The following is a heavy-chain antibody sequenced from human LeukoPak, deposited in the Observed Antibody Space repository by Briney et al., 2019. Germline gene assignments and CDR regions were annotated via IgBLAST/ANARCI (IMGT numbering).Heavy chain of an antibody. D-gene: IGHD3-10*01. CDR3: AKEVMVRGVEPDY. CDR2: ISGSGYST. V-gene: IGHV3-23*01. J-gene: IGHJ4*02. Sequence: PGGSLRLSCAASGFTVSSNYMSWVRQAPGKGLEWVSAISGSGYSTYYADSVKGRFTISRDNSKNTLYLQMNSLRAEDTAVYYCAKEVMVRGVEPDYWGQGTLVTVSS. CDR1: GFTVSSNY.